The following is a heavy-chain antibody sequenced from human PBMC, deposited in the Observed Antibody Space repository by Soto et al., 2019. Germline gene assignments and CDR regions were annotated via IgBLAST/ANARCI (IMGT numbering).Heavy chain of an antibody. CDR1: GGSFSGYY. Sequence: PSETLSLTCAVYGGSFSGYYWSWIRQPPGKGLEWIGEINHSGSTNYNPSLKSRVTISLDTSKNQISLKLSSVTAADTAMYYCVRGPIIAARKNWFGPWGQGTLVPVSS. V-gene: IGHV4-34*01. D-gene: IGHD6-6*01. CDR3: VRGPIIAARKNWFGP. J-gene: IGHJ5*02. CDR2: INHSGST.